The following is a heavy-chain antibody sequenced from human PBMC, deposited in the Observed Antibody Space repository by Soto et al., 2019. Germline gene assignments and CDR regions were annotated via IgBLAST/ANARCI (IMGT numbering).Heavy chain of an antibody. D-gene: IGHD3-10*01. CDR1: GGSISSSNW. CDR2: IYHSGST. J-gene: IGHJ4*02. CDR3: ARLKLLWFGEAAYYFDY. Sequence: SETLSLTCAVSGGSISSSNWWSWVRQPPGKGLEWIGEIYHSGSTNYNPSLKSRVTISVDKSKNQFSLKLSSVTAADTAVYYCARLKLLWFGEAAYYFDYWGQGTLVTVSS. V-gene: IGHV4-4*02.